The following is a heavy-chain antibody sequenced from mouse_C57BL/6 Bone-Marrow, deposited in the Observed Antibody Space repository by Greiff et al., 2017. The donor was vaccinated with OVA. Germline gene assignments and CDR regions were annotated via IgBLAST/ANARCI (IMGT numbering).Heavy chain of an antibody. CDR1: GYTFTSYW. J-gene: IGHJ1*03. Sequence: QVQLQQPGAELVMPGASVKLSCKASGYTFTSYWMHWVKQRPGQGLEWIGEIDPSDSYTNYNQKFKGKSTLTVDKSSSTAYMQLSSLTSEDSAVYYGARREYYGSSYWYFDVWGTGTTVTVSS. D-gene: IGHD1-1*01. CDR2: IDPSDSYT. CDR3: ARREYYGSSYWYFDV. V-gene: IGHV1-69*01.